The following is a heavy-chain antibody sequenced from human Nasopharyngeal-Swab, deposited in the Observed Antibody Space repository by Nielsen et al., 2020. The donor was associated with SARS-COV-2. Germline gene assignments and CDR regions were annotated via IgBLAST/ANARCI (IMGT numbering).Heavy chain of an antibody. V-gene: IGHV4-34*01. D-gene: IGHD1-26*01. J-gene: IGHJ4*02. Sequence: SETLSLTCAVYGGSFSGYYWSWIRQPPGKGLEWIGEIYHSGSTNYNPSLKSRVTISVDKSKNQFSLKLSSVTAADTAVYYCARGRYSGSYGQLDYWGQGTLVTVSS. CDR1: GGSFSGYY. CDR2: IYHSGST. CDR3: ARGRYSGSYGQLDY.